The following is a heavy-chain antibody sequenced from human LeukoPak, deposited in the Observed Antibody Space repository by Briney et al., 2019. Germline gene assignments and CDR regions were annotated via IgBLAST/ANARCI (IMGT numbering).Heavy chain of an antibody. V-gene: IGHV1-24*01. CDR3: ATSGGDELVKNNWFDP. J-gene: IGHJ5*02. CDR1: AYSLTELS. Sequence: ASVTVSCKVSAYSLTELSMHWVRQAPGKGLEWLGKFDPESGETIYAQKFQGRVTMTEDTSTDTAYMELSSLRSEDTAVYYCATSGGDELVKNNWFDPWGQGTLVTVSS. CDR2: FDPESGET. D-gene: IGHD3-16*01.